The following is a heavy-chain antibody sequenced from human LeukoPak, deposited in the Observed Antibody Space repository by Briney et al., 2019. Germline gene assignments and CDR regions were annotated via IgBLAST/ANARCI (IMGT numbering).Heavy chain of an antibody. J-gene: IGHJ5*02. CDR2: ISSSSSTI. CDR3: ARAIREYYYGSGSYHSWFDP. D-gene: IGHD3-10*01. CDR1: GFTFSSYS. Sequence: PGGSLRLSCAASGFTFSSYSMNWVRQAPGKGLEWVSYISSSSSTIYYADSVKGRFTISRDNAKNSLYLQMNSLRAEDTAVYYCARAIREYYYGSGSYHSWFDPWGQGTLVTVSS. V-gene: IGHV3-48*04.